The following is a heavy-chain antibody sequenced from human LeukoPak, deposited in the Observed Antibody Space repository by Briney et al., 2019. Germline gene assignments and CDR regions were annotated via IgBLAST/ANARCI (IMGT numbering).Heavy chain of an antibody. CDR3: ARVSYRYHSFDY. Sequence: ASVKVSCKASGYTFTGYYMHWVRQAPGQGLEWMGWINPNSGGTNYAQKFQGRVTMTRDTSISTAYMELSRLRSDDTAVYYCARVSYRYHSFDYWGQGTLVTVSS. CDR1: GYTFTGYY. CDR2: INPNSGGT. V-gene: IGHV1-2*02. J-gene: IGHJ4*02. D-gene: IGHD2-2*01.